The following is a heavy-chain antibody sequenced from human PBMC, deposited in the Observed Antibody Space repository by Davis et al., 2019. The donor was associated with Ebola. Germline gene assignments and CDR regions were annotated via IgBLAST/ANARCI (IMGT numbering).Heavy chain of an antibody. V-gene: IGHV4-34*01. J-gene: IGHJ4*02. D-gene: IGHD5-12*01. Sequence: MPSETLSLTCAVYGGSFSGYYWSWIRQPPGKGLEWIGKINHSGSTNYNPSLKSRVTISVDTSKNQFSLKLSSVTAADTAVYYCARHGEWLRTYFDYWGQGTLVTVSS. CDR3: ARHGEWLRTYFDY. CDR1: GGSFSGYY. CDR2: INHSGST.